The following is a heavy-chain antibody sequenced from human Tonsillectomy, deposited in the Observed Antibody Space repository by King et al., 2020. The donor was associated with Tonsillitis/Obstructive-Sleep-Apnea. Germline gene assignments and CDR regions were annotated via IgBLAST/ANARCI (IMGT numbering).Heavy chain of an antibody. CDR1: GCSFTSYW. CDR2: IYPGDSDT. Sequence: VQLVESGAEVKKPGESLKISCKGSGCSFTSYWIGWVRQMPGKGLEWMGIIYPGDSDTRYSPSFQGQVTISADKSISTAYLQWSSLKASDTAMYYCARGRDGGYYYGSGSLPPYYFDYWGQGTLVTVSS. D-gene: IGHD3-10*01. CDR3: ARGRDGGYYYGSGSLPPYYFDY. J-gene: IGHJ4*02. V-gene: IGHV5-51*01.